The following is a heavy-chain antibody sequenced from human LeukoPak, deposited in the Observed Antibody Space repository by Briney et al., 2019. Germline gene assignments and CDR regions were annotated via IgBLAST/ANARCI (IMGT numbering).Heavy chain of an antibody. CDR2: ISSSGSTI. CDR3: ARSIAVAVHSNY. Sequence: PGGSLRLSCAASGCTFSSYEMNWVRQAPGKGLEWVSYISSSGSTIYYADSVKGRFTISRDNAKNSLYLQMNSLRAEDTAVYYCARSIAVAVHSNYWGQGTLVAVSS. D-gene: IGHD6-19*01. V-gene: IGHV3-48*03. J-gene: IGHJ4*02. CDR1: GCTFSSYE.